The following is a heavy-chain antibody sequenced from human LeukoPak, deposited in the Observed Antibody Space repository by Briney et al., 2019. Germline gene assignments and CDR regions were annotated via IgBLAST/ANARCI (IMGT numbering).Heavy chain of an antibody. J-gene: IGHJ5*02. CDR3: ARINVLLWFGELLYNWFDP. D-gene: IGHD3-10*01. V-gene: IGHV1-2*02. CDR1: GYTFTGYY. Sequence: ASVKVSCKASGYTFTGYYMHWVRQAPGQGFEWMGWINPNSGGTNYAQKFQGRVTMTRDTSISTAYMELSRLRSDDTAVYYCARINVLLWFGELLYNWFDPWGQGTLVTVSS. CDR2: INPNSGGT.